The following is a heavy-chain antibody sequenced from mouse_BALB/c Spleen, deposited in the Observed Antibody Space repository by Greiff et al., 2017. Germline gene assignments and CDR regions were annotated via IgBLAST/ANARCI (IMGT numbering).Heavy chain of an antibody. Sequence: EVMLVESGGGLVQPGGSRKLSCAASGFTFSSYAMSWVRQTPEKRLEWVASISSGGSTYYPDSVKGRFTISRDNARNILYLQMRSLRSEDTAMYYCARGGTTATPWFAYWGQGTLVTVSA. CDR2: ISSGGST. CDR1: GFTFSSYA. J-gene: IGHJ3*01. V-gene: IGHV5-6-5*01. CDR3: ARGGTTATPWFAY. D-gene: IGHD1-2*01.